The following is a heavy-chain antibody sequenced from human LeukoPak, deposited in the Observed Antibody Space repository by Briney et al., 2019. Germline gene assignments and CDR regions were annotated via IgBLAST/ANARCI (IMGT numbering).Heavy chain of an antibody. Sequence: ASVRVSCKASGYTFTSYDINWVRQATGQGLEWMGWMNPNGGNTGYAQKFQGRVTMTRNTSISTAYMELSSLRSEDTAVYYCARPLRMTTVTTFGYWGQGTLVTVSS. D-gene: IGHD4-17*01. CDR2: MNPNGGNT. CDR3: ARPLRMTTVTTFGY. CDR1: GYTFTSYD. J-gene: IGHJ4*02. V-gene: IGHV1-8*02.